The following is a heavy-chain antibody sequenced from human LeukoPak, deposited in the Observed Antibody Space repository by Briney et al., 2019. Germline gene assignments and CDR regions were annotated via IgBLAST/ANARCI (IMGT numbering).Heavy chain of an antibody. Sequence: GGSLRLSCAASGFTFSSYAMSWVRQAPGKGLEWVSTISNSDYSTYYADSVKGRFTISRDNSKNTLYLQMNSLRAEDTAVYYCAKDLTYGEYAGGDAFDIWGQGTMVTVSS. V-gene: IGHV3-23*01. CDR1: GFTFSSYA. J-gene: IGHJ3*02. CDR2: ISNSDYST. D-gene: IGHD4-17*01. CDR3: AKDLTYGEYAGGDAFDI.